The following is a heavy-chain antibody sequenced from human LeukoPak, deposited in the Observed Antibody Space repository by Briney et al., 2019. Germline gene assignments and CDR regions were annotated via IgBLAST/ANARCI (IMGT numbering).Heavy chain of an antibody. CDR1: GFTFSSFD. J-gene: IGHJ6*03. D-gene: IGHD1-1*01. V-gene: IGHV3-13*01. CDR2: IGTASDT. Sequence: GGSLRLSCAASGFTFSSFDMHWVRQPTGQGLEWVSTIGTASDTYYPGSVEGRFTLSRDNAKNSLYLQMNSLTAGDTAMYYCARGPPRGKYYYMDVWGKGTTVTVSS. CDR3: ARGPPRGKYYYMDV.